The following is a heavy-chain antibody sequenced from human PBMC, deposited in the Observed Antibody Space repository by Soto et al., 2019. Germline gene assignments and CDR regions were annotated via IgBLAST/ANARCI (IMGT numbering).Heavy chain of an antibody. CDR3: ARVYCSGGGCYGIDY. J-gene: IGHJ4*02. V-gene: IGHV1-46*01. CDR1: GYTFTSSY. CDR2: INPSGGST. D-gene: IGHD2-15*01. Sequence: QVQLVQSGAEVKKPGASVKVSCKASGYTFTSSYMHWVRQAPGPGLEWVGIINPSGGSTSYAQKFQGRLTMTRDTSTSTVYMERSSLRSEDTAVYYCARVYCSGGGCYGIDYWGQGTLVTVSS.